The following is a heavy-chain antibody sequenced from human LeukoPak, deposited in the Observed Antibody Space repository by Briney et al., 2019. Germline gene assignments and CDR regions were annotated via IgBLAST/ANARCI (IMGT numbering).Heavy chain of an antibody. D-gene: IGHD1-26*01. CDR2: ISGSSSTI. CDR1: GFTFSSYN. CDR3: ARASGSYQTFDY. J-gene: IGHJ4*02. V-gene: IGHV3-48*01. Sequence: PGGSLRLSCVASGFTFSSYNMNWVRQAPGKGLEWVSYISGSSSTIYYADFVKGRFTISRDNAKNSLYLQMNSLRAEDTAVYYCARASGSYQTFDYWGQGTLVTVSS.